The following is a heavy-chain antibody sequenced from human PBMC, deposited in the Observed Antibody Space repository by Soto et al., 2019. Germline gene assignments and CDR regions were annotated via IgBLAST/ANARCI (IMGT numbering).Heavy chain of an antibody. CDR2: IWYDGSNK. D-gene: IGHD3-22*01. CDR1: GFTFSSYG. CDR3: AREPNYYDSSGFDY. Sequence: QVQLVESGGGVVQPGRSLRLSCAASGFTFSSYGMHWVRQAPGKGLEWVAVIWYDGSNKYYADSVKGRITISRDNSKNTLYLQMNSLRAEDTAVYYCAREPNYYDSSGFDYWGQGTLVTVSS. J-gene: IGHJ4*02. V-gene: IGHV3-33*01.